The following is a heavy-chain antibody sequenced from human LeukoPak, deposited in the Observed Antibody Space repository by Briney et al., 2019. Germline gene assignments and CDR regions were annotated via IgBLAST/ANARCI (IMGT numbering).Heavy chain of an antibody. CDR3: ARDRGNYVIEAFDF. J-gene: IGHJ3*01. Sequence: PGGSLRLSCAASGFTFSSYSMNWVRQAPGKGLEWVSYISSSSSSTIYYADSVKGRFTISRDNAKNSLYLQMNSLRAEDTAVYYCARDRGNYVIEAFDFWGQGTMVTVSS. V-gene: IGHV3-48*04. CDR1: GFTFSSYS. CDR2: ISSSSSSTI. D-gene: IGHD4-11*01.